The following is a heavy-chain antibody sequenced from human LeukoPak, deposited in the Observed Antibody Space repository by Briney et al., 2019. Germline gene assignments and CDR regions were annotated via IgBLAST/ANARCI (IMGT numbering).Heavy chain of an antibody. V-gene: IGHV3-9*01. CDR3: AKGDYDILTGPDY. CDR1: GFTYDDYA. Sequence: PGGSLRLSCAASGFTYDDYAMHWVRQAPGKGLEWVSGISWNSRSLDYADSVKGRFTISRDNAKNSLYLQMTSLRAEDTALYYCAKGDYDILTGPDYWGQGTLVTVSS. D-gene: IGHD3-9*01. CDR2: ISWNSRSL. J-gene: IGHJ4*02.